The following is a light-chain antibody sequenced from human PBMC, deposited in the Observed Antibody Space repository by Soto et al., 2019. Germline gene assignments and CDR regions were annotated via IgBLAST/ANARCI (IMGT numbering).Light chain of an antibody. J-gene: IGKJ4*01. CDR3: QQRTDWPLT. CDR1: QSVSSY. V-gene: IGKV3-11*01. Sequence: EIVLTQSPATLSLSPGERATLSCRASQSVSSYLGWYQQKPGQAPRLLIYDASSRSTGIPARFSGSGSGTDFTLTIISLEPEDFAVYYCQQRTDWPLTFGGGNKVEIK. CDR2: DAS.